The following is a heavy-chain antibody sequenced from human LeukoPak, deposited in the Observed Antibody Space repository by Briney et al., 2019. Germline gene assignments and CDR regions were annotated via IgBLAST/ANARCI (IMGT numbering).Heavy chain of an antibody. CDR2: ISYAGDNK. J-gene: IGHJ4*02. CDR1: GFTFRSYG. V-gene: IGHV3-30*03. CDR3: AGATKWLAHDF. D-gene: IGHD6-19*01. Sequence: GTSLRLSCAASGFTFRSYGMQWVRQAPGKGLEWVAVISYAGDNKYYTDSVKGRFTISRDNSQSTLYLQMNSLRTEDTAVYYCAGATKWLAHDFWGQGTLVTVSS.